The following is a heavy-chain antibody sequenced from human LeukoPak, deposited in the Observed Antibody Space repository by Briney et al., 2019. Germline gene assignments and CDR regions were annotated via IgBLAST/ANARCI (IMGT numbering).Heavy chain of an antibody. J-gene: IGHJ3*02. CDR1: GFTFSSYG. Sequence: GGSLRLSCAASGFTFSSYGMHWVRQAPGKGLEWVAVISYDGSNKYYADSVKGRFTISRGNSKNTLYLQMNSLRAEDTAVYYCARSYSDAFDIWGQGTMVTVSS. CDR3: ARSYSDAFDI. V-gene: IGHV3-30*03. D-gene: IGHD1-26*01. CDR2: ISYDGSNK.